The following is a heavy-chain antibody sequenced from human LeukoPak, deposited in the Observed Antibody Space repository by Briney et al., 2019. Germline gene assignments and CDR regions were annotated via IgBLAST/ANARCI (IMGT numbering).Heavy chain of an antibody. CDR2: ISGSGGST. J-gene: IGHJ3*02. D-gene: IGHD3-10*01. CDR1: GFTFSSYG. Sequence: GGSLRLSCAASGFTFSSYGMSWVRQAPGKGLEWVSAISGSGGSTYYADSVKGRFTISRDNSKNTLYLQMNSLRAEDTAVYYCAKDQYSFGGIDAFDIWGQGTMVTVSS. V-gene: IGHV3-23*01. CDR3: AKDQYSFGGIDAFDI.